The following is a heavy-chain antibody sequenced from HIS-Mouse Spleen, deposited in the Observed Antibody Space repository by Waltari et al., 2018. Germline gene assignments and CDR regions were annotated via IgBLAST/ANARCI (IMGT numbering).Heavy chain of an antibody. J-gene: IGHJ4*02. CDR2: IYSGGST. CDR1: GFTVSSNY. V-gene: IGHV3-66*01. Sequence: EVQLVESGGGLVQPGGSLRLSCAASGFTVSSNYMSWVRQAPGKGLEWVSVIYSGGSTDYADSVKGRFTISRDNSKNTLYLQMNSLRAEDTAVYYCARGIAAEGGYFDYWGQGTLVTVSS. D-gene: IGHD6-13*01. CDR3: ARGIAAEGGYFDY.